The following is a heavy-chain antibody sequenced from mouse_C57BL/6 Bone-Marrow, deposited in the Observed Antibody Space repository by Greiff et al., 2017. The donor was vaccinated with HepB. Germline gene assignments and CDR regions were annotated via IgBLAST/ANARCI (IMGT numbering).Heavy chain of an antibody. J-gene: IGHJ3*01. Sequence: EVKLQESGGGLVQPGGSMKLSCVASGFTFSNYWMNWVRQSPEKGLEWVAQIRLKSDNYATHYAESVKGRFTISRDDSKSSVYLQMNNLRAEDTGIYYCTVTGRAWFAYWGQGTLVTVSA. D-gene: IGHD1-1*01. V-gene: IGHV6-3*01. CDR2: IRLKSDNYAT. CDR1: GFTFSNYW. CDR3: TVTGRAWFAY.